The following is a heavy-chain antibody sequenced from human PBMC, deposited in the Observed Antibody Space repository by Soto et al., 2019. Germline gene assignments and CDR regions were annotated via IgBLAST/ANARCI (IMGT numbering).Heavy chain of an antibody. Sequence: AGGSLRLSCAASGFTFSSYGMHWVRQAPGKGLEWVAVIWYDGSNKYYADSVKGRFTISRDNSKNTLYLQMNSLRAEDTAVYYCARDYISPHYYYGMDVWGQGTTVTVSS. D-gene: IGHD3-10*01. CDR1: GFTFSSYG. CDR3: ARDYISPHYYYGMDV. CDR2: IWYDGSNK. V-gene: IGHV3-33*01. J-gene: IGHJ6*02.